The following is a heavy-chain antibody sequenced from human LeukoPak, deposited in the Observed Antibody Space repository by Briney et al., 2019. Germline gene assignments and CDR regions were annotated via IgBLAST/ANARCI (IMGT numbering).Heavy chain of an antibody. Sequence: GGSLRLSCAASGFTFSSYAMHWVRQAPGKGLECVAVISYDGSNKYYADSVKGRFTISRDNSKNTLYLQMNSLRAEDTAVYYCARGTAVLLWFGAQSGLDPWGQGTLVTVSS. V-gene: IGHV3-30*04. CDR3: ARGTAVLLWFGAQSGLDP. CDR1: GFTFSSYA. CDR2: ISYDGSNK. D-gene: IGHD3-10*01. J-gene: IGHJ5*02.